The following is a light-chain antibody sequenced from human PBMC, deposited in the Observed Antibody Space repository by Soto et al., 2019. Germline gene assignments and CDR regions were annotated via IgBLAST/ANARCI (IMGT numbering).Light chain of an antibody. CDR1: QSVSNY. V-gene: IGKV1-39*01. Sequence: RIPSSPSASLGDRDPIPCRASQSVSNYLHWYQQKPGKAPNLLIYDASSLQSGVPSRFSGSGSGTDFTLTISSLQHEDFATYYCQQSYYNPTFGQGTKVDIK. CDR3: QQSYYNPT. CDR2: DAS. J-gene: IGKJ1*01.